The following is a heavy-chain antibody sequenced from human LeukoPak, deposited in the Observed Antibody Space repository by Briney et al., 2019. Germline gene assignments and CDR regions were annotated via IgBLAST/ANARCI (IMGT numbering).Heavy chain of an antibody. Sequence: GGSLRLSCAASGFTFSSYGMHWVRQTPGKGLEWVAVMSYDGSNKYYADSVKGRFTISRENSKNTLYLQMNSLRAEDTAVYYCAKDRLGYTYYYYGMDVWGQGTTVTVSS. CDR1: GFTFSSYG. V-gene: IGHV3-30*18. J-gene: IGHJ6*02. CDR3: AKDRLGYTYYYYGMDV. CDR2: MSYDGSNK. D-gene: IGHD7-27*01.